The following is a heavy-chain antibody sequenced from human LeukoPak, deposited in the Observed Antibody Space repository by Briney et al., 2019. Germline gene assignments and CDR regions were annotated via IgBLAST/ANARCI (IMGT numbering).Heavy chain of an antibody. CDR2: IGWDDDK. J-gene: IGHJ3*02. V-gene: IGHV2-70*10. Sequence: GPTLVNPTQTLTLTCTVSGFSLSPRGMCVSSIRQPPGKALGWIARIGWDDDKYYSTSLKTRLTISKVTSKNQVVLTMTNMDPVDTATYYCARSRLYYYNSSGYFDAFDIWGQGTMVTVSS. CDR1: GFSLSPRGMC. CDR3: ARSRLYYYNSSGYFDAFDI. D-gene: IGHD3-22*01.